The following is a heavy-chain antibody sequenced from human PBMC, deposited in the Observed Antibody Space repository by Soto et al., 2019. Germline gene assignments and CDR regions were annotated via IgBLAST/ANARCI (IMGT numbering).Heavy chain of an antibody. CDR3: AKSPSQIYESSGYYLDY. Sequence: QVQLVESGGGVVQPGRSLRLSCAASGFTFSSYGMHWVRQAPGKGLEWVAVISYDGSNKYYADAVKGRFTISRDNSKNSVYLQMNSVRAEDTAVYYCAKSPSQIYESSGYYLDYWGQGTLVTVSS. J-gene: IGHJ4*02. CDR2: ISYDGSNK. CDR1: GFTFSSYG. D-gene: IGHD3-22*01. V-gene: IGHV3-30*18.